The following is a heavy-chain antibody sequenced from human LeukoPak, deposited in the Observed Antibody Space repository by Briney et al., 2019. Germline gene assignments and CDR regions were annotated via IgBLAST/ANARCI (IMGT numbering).Heavy chain of an antibody. Sequence: SETLSLTCTVSGASISSSSYYWGWIRQPPGKGLEWIGSIYYSGSTYYNPSLKSRVTISVDTSKNQFSLKLSSVTAADTAVYYCARIDTVAGTPDYWGQGTLVTVSS. CDR2: IYYSGST. V-gene: IGHV4-39*07. CDR3: ARIDTVAGTPDY. D-gene: IGHD6-19*01. CDR1: GASISSSSYY. J-gene: IGHJ4*02.